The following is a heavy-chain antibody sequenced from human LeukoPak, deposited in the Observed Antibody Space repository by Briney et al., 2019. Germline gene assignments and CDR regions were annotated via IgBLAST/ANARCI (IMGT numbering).Heavy chain of an antibody. CDR1: GFTFSSYW. Sequence: GGSLRLSCAASGFTFSSYWMHWIRQAPGKGLVWVSRINTDGGSTSYADSVKGRFTISRDNAKNTLYLQMNSLRAEDTAVYFCVREEGATDYWGQGTLVTVSS. J-gene: IGHJ4*02. CDR3: VREEGATDY. CDR2: INTDGGST. D-gene: IGHD1-26*01. V-gene: IGHV3-74*01.